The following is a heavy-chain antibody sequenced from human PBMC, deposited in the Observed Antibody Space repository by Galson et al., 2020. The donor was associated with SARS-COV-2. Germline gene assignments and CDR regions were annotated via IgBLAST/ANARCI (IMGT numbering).Heavy chain of an antibody. CDR2: IKQDGSEK. J-gene: IGHJ5*02. D-gene: IGHD1-26*01. CDR1: GFTISSYW. V-gene: IGHV3-7*03. Sequence: GGSLRLSCAASGFTISSYWMTWVRQAPGKGLEWVANIKQDGSEKYYVDSVKGRFTISRDNAKNSLYLQMNNLRAEDTAVYYCARSRSSAFDPWGQGTLVTVSS. CDR3: ARSRSSAFDP.